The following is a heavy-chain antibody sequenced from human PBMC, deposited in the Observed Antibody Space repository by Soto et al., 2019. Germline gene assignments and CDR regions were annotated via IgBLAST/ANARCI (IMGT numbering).Heavy chain of an antibody. CDR1: GFSLSNSGES. Sequence: QITLEESGPAVVKPTQTLTLTCTFSGFSLSNSGESVGWIRQPPGKALEWLGLIYWNGIERYNPSLKRRLSITKDTSKNHVLLTGTNMDPVDTATYFCAHGDPLDFHYWGQGTLVTVSP. CDR2: IYWNGIE. D-gene: IGHD3-10*01. J-gene: IGHJ4*02. V-gene: IGHV2-5*01. CDR3: AHGDPLDFHY.